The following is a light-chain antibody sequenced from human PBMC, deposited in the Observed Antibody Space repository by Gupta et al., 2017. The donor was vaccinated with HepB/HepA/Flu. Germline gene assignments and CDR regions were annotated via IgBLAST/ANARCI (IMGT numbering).Light chain of an antibody. J-gene: IGLJ3*02. Sequence: QSALTQPRPVSGSPGQSVTIPCTGTSSDVGGYNYVSWYQQYPGKAPKLMIYAVSKRPPGVPYRFSGSKSGNTASLTISWLQAGDEADYYCCSYAGSYSFEMVFGGGTKLTVL. CDR1: SSDVGGYNY. CDR2: AVS. CDR3: CSYAGSYSFEMV. V-gene: IGLV2-11*01.